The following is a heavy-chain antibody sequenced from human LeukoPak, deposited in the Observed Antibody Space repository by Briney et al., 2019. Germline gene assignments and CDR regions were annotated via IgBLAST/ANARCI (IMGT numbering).Heavy chain of an antibody. CDR1: GGTFSSYA. CDR2: IIPILGIA. V-gene: IGHV1-69*04. J-gene: IGHJ4*02. D-gene: IGHD6-13*01. CDR3: ARGYSSTLGGY. Sequence: AWVKVSCKASGGTFSSYAISWVRQAPGQGLEWMGRIIPILGIANYAQKFQGRVTITADKSTSTAYMELSSLRSEDTAVYYCARGYSSTLGGYWGQGTLVTVSS.